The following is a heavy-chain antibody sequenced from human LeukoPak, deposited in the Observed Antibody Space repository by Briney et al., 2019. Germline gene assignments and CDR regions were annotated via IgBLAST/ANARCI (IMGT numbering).Heavy chain of an antibody. CDR1: GGSISSGGYS. Sequence: PSETLSLTCAVSGGSISSGGYSWGWIRQPPGKGLEWIGYIYHSGSTYYNPSLKSRVTISVDRSKNQFSLKLSSVTAADTAVYYCARAGVYDSSGHYSFGAFDIWGQGTMVTVSS. D-gene: IGHD3-22*01. CDR2: IYHSGST. J-gene: IGHJ3*02. CDR3: ARAGVYDSSGHYSFGAFDI. V-gene: IGHV4-30-2*01.